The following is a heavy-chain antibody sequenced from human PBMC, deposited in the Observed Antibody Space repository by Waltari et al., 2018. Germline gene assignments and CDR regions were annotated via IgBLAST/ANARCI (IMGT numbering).Heavy chain of an antibody. CDR3: ARIGGDYTSGWGYFDL. Sequence: QVQLQESGPELVKPSQTLSLTCTVSGDSISSRNYPCTWNLQHPGEGLEWLGYIYHSWRTKYNPSLQSRVTISVYTCKNQFSLKLNSVTTADTAVYHCARIGGDYTSGWGYFDLWGRGTLVTVSS. V-gene: IGHV4-31*03. D-gene: IGHD6-19*01. J-gene: IGHJ2*01. CDR1: GDSISSRNYP. CDR2: IYHSWRT.